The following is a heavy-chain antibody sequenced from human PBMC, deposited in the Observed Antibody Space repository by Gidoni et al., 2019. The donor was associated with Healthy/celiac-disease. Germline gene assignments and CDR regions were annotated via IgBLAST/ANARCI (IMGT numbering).Heavy chain of an antibody. J-gene: IGHJ4*02. Sequence: QVQLQESGPGLVKPSETLSLTCTVSGGSISSYYWSWIRQPPGKGLEWIGYIYYSGSTNYNPSLKSRVTISVDTSKNQFSLTLSSVTAADTAVYYCARQGYYYDSSGSGAYYFDYWGQGTLVTVSS. D-gene: IGHD3-22*01. CDR2: IYYSGST. CDR3: ARQGYYYDSSGSGAYYFDY. V-gene: IGHV4-59*08. CDR1: GGSISSYY.